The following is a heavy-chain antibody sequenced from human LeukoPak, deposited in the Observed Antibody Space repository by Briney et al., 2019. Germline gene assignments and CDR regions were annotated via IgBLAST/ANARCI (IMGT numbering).Heavy chain of an antibody. V-gene: IGHV4-39*01. CDR3: ARMGGRITMVRGADP. D-gene: IGHD3-10*01. CDR2: IYDSGST. J-gene: IGHJ5*02. Sequence: SETLSLTCTVSGGSISSSSHYWGWIRQPPGKWLEWIGSIYDSGSTYYNPSLKSRVTISVDTSKNQFSLKLTSMTAADTAVYYCARMGGRITMVRGADPWGQGTLVTVSS. CDR1: GGSISSSSHY.